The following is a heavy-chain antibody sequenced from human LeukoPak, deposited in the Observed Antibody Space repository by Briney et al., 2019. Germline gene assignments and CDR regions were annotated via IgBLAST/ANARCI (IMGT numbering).Heavy chain of an antibody. CDR3: ARTPSCYYDSSGYYVDY. CDR2: ISAYNGNT. Sequence: ASVKVSCKASGYTFTSYGISWVRQAPGQGLEWMGWISAYNGNTNYAQKLQGRVTMTTDTSTSTAYMELRSLRSDDTAVYYCARTPSCYYDSSGYYVDYWGQGTLVTVSS. CDR1: GYTFTSYG. D-gene: IGHD3-22*01. V-gene: IGHV1-18*01. J-gene: IGHJ4*02.